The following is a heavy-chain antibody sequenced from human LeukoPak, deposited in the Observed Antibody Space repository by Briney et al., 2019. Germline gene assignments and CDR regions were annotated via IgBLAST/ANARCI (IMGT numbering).Heavy chain of an antibody. CDR3: AKHWGATGRGIFDY. D-gene: IGHD1-26*01. J-gene: IGHJ4*02. CDR1: GFTFSSYA. Sequence: GGSLRLSCAASGFTFSSYAMSWVRQAPGKGLEWVSAISGSGGSTYYADSVKGRFTISRDDSKNTLYLQMNSLRTEDTAVYYCAKHWGATGRGIFDYWGQGTLVTVSS. CDR2: ISGSGGST. V-gene: IGHV3-23*01.